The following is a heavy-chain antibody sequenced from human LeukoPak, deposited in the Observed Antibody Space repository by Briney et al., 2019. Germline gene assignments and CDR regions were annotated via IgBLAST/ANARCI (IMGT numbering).Heavy chain of an antibody. Sequence: SETLSLTCTVSGGSISSYYWSWIRQPPGKGLEWIGYIYYSGSTNYNPSLKSRVTISVDTSKNQFSLKLSSVTAADTAVYYCARADRITMIVVVIGGGGYFDYWGQGTLVTVSS. J-gene: IGHJ4*02. V-gene: IGHV4-59*08. CDR2: IYYSGST. CDR1: GGSISSYY. CDR3: ARADRITMIVVVIGGGGYFDY. D-gene: IGHD3-22*01.